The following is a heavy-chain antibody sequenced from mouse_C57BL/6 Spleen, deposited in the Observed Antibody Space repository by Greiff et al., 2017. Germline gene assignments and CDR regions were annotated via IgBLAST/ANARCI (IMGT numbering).Heavy chain of an antibody. J-gene: IGHJ2*01. Sequence: VQLQQSGPELVKPGASVKISCKASGYSFTGYYMNWVKQSPEKSLEWIGEINPSTGGTTYNQKFKAKATLTVDKSSSTAYMQLKSLTSEDSAVYYCARYHWDPYYFDYWGQVTTLTVSS. CDR3: ARYHWDPYYFDY. V-gene: IGHV1-42*01. CDR1: GYSFTGYY. CDR2: INPSTGGT. D-gene: IGHD4-1*01.